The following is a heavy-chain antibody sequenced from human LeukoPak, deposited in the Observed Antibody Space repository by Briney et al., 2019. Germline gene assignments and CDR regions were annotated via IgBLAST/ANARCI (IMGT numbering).Heavy chain of an antibody. D-gene: IGHD3-22*01. CDR3: ARDLGYDGRGLYHYFSS. V-gene: IGHV3-33*01. CDR2: MWYDGTIK. CDR1: GFTLNNHG. Sequence: PGRSLRLSCAASGFTLNNHGVHWVRQAPGKGLEWIALMWYDGTIKDYADSVKGRFTVSRDTSKNTVYLQMNSLRVDDTAVYYCARDLGYDGRGLYHYFSSWGQGTLVTVSS. J-gene: IGHJ4*02.